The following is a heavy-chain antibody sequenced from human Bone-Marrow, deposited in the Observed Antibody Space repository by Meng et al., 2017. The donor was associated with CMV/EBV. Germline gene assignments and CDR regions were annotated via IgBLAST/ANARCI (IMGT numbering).Heavy chain of an antibody. CDR1: GFSFSDYW. J-gene: IGHJ3*02. V-gene: IGHV3-7*01. Sequence: GGSLRLSCAASGFSFSDYWMSWVRQRPGKGLEWVANIKRDGSEKYYVDSVKGRFTISRDNAKNTLYLQMKSLRAEDTALYYCVTYYADIVLGTFDIWGQGTVVTVSS. D-gene: IGHD2-8*02. CDR3: VTYYADIVLGTFDI. CDR2: IKRDGSEK.